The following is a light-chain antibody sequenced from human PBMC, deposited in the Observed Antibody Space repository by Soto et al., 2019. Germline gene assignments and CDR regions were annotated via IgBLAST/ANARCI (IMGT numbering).Light chain of an antibody. CDR1: SSNIGAGYG. CDR2: GNS. J-gene: IGLJ2*01. V-gene: IGLV1-40*01. CDR3: QSYDISLSVV. Sequence: QSVLTQPPSVSGAPGQRVTISCTGSSSNIGAGYGVHWYQQLPGTAPKLLIYGNSNRPSGVPDRFSGSKSGTSASLAITGLQAEAEADYYCQSYDISLSVVFGGGTKLTVL.